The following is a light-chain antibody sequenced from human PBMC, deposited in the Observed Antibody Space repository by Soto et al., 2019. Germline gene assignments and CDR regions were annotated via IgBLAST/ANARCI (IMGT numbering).Light chain of an antibody. CDR3: QQYYSTPPT. CDR1: QSVLYSSNNKNY. V-gene: IGKV4-1*01. J-gene: IGKJ1*01. Sequence: DIVMTQSQDSLAVSLGERATINCKSSQSVLYSSNNKNYLAWYQQKPGQPPNLLIYWASTRESGVPDRFSGSGSGTDFTLTISSLQAEDVAVYYCQQYYSTPPTFGQGTKVEIK. CDR2: WAS.